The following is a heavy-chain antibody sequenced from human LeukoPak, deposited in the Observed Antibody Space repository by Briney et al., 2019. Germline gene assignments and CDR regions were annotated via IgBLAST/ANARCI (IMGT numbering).Heavy chain of an antibody. CDR1: GFIFSDYY. CDR3: AREASTSFVFDY. CDR2: IDLSGNVK. D-gene: IGHD2-2*01. V-gene: IGHV3-11*01. Sequence: GGSLRLSCAASGFIFSDYYMSWVRQAPGKGLEWLSYIDLSGNVKYYVDSVKGRFTISRDNAKNSLHLRMNSLRAEDTAVYYCAREASTSFVFDYWGQGTLVTVSS. J-gene: IGHJ4*02.